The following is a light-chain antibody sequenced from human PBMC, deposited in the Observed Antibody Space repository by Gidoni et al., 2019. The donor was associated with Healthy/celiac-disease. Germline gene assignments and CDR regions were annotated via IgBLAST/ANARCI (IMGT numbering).Light chain of an antibody. J-gene: IGKJ1*01. V-gene: IGKV1-9*01. CDR1: QGISSY. CDR2: AAS. Sequence: DIQLTQSPSFLSASVGDRVTITCWASQGISSYLAWYQQKPGKAPKLLIYAASTLQSGVPSRFSGSGSGTECTLTISSLQPEDFATYYCQQLRTFGQGTKVEIK. CDR3: QQLRT.